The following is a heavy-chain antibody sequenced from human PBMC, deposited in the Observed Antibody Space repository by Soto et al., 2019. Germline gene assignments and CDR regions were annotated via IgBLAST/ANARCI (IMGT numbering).Heavy chain of an antibody. J-gene: IGHJ5*02. V-gene: IGHV4-34*01. CDR3: ARGDRFGEFHNWFDP. Sequence: SETLSLTCAVYGGSFSGYYGSWIRQPPGKGLEWIGEINHSGSTNYNPSLKSRVTISVDTSKNQFSLKLSSVTAADTAFYYCARGDRFGEFHNWFDPWGKGTLVTVSS. CDR1: GGSFSGYY. CDR2: INHSGST. D-gene: IGHD3-10*01.